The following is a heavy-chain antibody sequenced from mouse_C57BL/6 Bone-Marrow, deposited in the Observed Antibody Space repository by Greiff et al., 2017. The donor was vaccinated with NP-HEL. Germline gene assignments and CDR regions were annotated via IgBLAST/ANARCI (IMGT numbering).Heavy chain of an antibody. Sequence: VQLQQPGAELVKPGASVKLSCKASGYTFTSYWMHWVKQRPGQGLEWIGMIHPNSGSTNYNEKFKSKATLTVDKSSSTAYMQLSSLTSEDSAVYYCARRTVVARWYFDVWGTGTTVTVSS. CDR2: IHPNSGST. V-gene: IGHV1-64*01. CDR3: ARRTVVARWYFDV. CDR1: GYTFTSYW. D-gene: IGHD1-1*01. J-gene: IGHJ1*03.